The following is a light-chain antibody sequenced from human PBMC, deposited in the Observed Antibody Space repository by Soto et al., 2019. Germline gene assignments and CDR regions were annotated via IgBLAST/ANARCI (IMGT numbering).Light chain of an antibody. CDR2: DVT. V-gene: IGLV2-14*01. Sequence: QSVLTQPASVSGSPGQSIAISCTGTSSDVGLYNYVSWYQQHPDKVPKLIIYDVTNRPSGVSDRFSGSKSGNTASLTISGLQADDEADYYCSSFTTSSTYVFGTGTKVTVL. CDR3: SSFTTSSTYV. CDR1: SSDVGLYNY. J-gene: IGLJ1*01.